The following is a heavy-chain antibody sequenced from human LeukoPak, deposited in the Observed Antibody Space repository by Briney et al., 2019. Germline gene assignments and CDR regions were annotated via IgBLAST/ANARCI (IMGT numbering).Heavy chain of an antibody. V-gene: IGHV3-30*02. Sequence: GGSLRLSCAASGFTFSSYGMHWVRQAPGKGLEWVAFIRYDGSNKYYADSVKGRFTISRDNSENTLYLQMNSLRAEDTAVYYCAKVESSSWGNDAFDIWGQGTMVTVSS. CDR2: IRYDGSNK. J-gene: IGHJ3*02. CDR3: AKVESSSWGNDAFDI. CDR1: GFTFSSYG. D-gene: IGHD6-13*01.